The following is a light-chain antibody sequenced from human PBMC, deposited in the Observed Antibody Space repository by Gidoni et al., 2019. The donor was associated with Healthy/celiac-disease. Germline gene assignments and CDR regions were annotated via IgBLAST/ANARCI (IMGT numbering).Light chain of an antibody. Sequence: AIQLTQSPSSLSASVGDRVPITCRASQGIRNDLGWYQQKPGKAPKLLIYAASSLQSGVPSRFSGSGSGTDFTRTISSLQPEDFATYYCLQDYNYPKTFGQGTKVEIK. V-gene: IGKV1-6*01. CDR3: LQDYNYPKT. CDR2: AAS. J-gene: IGKJ1*01. CDR1: QGIRND.